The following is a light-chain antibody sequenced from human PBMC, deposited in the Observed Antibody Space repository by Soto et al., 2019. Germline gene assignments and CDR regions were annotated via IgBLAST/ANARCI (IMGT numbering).Light chain of an antibody. CDR3: QQSYSTPFT. CDR2: AAS. V-gene: IGKV1-39*01. CDR1: QSISSY. J-gene: IGKJ3*01. Sequence: DIQMTQSPSSLSASVGDRVTITCRASQSISSYLNWYQQKPGKAPKLLIYAASSLQSGVPSRFSGSGHGTDFTLTISSLQPEDFATYYCQQSYSTPFTFGPGTKVDIK.